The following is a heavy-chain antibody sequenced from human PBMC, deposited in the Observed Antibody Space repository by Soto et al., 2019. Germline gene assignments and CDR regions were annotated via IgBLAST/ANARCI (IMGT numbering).Heavy chain of an antibody. V-gene: IGHV1-69*01. CDR1: GGTFSSYA. CDR3: ARAALDCSGCRCYGDYYYYGIDV. Sequence: QVQLVQSGAEVKKPGSSVKVSCKASGGTFSSYAISWVRQAPGQGREWMGGIIPIFGTANYAQQFQGRVTITEDETTSTAYMALSSMRSQDTAVYYCARAALDCSGCRCYGDYYYYGIDVWGQGTTVTVSS. D-gene: IGHD2-15*01. CDR2: IIPIFGTA. J-gene: IGHJ6*02.